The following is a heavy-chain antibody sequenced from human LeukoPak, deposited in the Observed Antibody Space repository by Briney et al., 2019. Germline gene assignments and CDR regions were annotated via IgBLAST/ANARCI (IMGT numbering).Heavy chain of an antibody. Sequence: GESLKISCKGSGYSFSRYWIAWVRQMPGKGLEWMGIIYPGDSDTRYSPSFEGQVTISADKSISTAYLQWSSLKASDTAMYYCARCLSQNNWFDPWGQGTLVTVSS. CDR2: IYPGDSDT. J-gene: IGHJ5*02. D-gene: IGHD5/OR15-5a*01. V-gene: IGHV5-51*01. CDR3: ARCLSQNNWFDP. CDR1: GYSFSRYW.